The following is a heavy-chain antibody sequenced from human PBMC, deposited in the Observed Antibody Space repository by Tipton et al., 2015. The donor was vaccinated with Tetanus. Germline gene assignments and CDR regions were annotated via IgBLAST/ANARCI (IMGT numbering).Heavy chain of an antibody. CDR3: ARNGRTGSLRYYFDY. J-gene: IGHJ4*02. CDR2: INAGNGNT. CDR1: GYTFTSYA. D-gene: IGHD1-1*01. Sequence: QSGPEVKKPGASVKVSCKASGYTFTSYAMHWVRQAPGQRLEWMGWINAGNGNTKYSQKFPGRVTITRDTSASTAYMELSSLRSEDTAVYYCARNGRTGSLRYYFDYWGQGTLVTVSS. V-gene: IGHV1-3*01.